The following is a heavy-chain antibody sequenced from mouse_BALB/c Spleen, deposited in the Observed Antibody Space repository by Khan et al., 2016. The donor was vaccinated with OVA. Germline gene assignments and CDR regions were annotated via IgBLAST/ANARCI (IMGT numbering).Heavy chain of an antibody. CDR2: ISPENGNT. V-gene: IGHV14-3*02. CDR1: GFNFKDTY. J-gene: IGHJ3*01. CDR3: ASHYYGPFAY. Sequence: EVQLVESGAELVKPGASVKLSCTASGFNFKDTYMHWVKQSPEKGLEWIGSISPENGNTNYDQQFKGKATITVDTSSNTAYMQLSSLTSEDTAVYYCASHYYGPFAYWGQGTLVTVSA. D-gene: IGHD1-2*01.